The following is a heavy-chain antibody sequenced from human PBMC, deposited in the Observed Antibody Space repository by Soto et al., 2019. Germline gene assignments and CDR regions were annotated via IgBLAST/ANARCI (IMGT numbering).Heavy chain of an antibody. CDR3: ASPYPPPASYDSSGYYGPGMDV. Sequence: GASVKVSCKASGGTFSSYAISWVRQAPGQGLEWMGGIIPIFGTANYAQKFQGRVTITADESTSTAYMELSSLRSEDTAVYYCASPYPPPASYDSSGYYGPGMDVWGQGTTVTVSS. J-gene: IGHJ6*02. D-gene: IGHD3-22*01. V-gene: IGHV1-69*13. CDR1: GGTFSSYA. CDR2: IIPIFGTA.